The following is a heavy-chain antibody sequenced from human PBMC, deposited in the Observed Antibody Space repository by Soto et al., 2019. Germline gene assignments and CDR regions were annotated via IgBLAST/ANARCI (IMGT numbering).Heavy chain of an antibody. D-gene: IGHD4-17*01. CDR2: IIPIFEIT. V-gene: IGHV1-69*17. CDR3: ARAQTTVTASPWFDP. J-gene: IGHJ5*02. Sequence: QVQLVQSGAEVKKSGSSVKVSCKASGGTFSSFAINWVRQAPGQGLEWMGGIIPIFEITDYAQKFQGRVTITADRSTNTAYMELRSLRSEDTAVYYCARAQTTVTASPWFDPWGQGTLVTVSS. CDR1: GGTFSSFA.